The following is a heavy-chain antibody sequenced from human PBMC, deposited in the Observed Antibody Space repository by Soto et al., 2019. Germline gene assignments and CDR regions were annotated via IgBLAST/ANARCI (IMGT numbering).Heavy chain of an antibody. V-gene: IGHV3-9*01. CDR3: AKDNVAGFDY. CDR2: ISWNSGSI. CDR1: GFTFDDYA. J-gene: IGHJ4*02. Sequence: GGSLRLSCAASGFTFDDYAMHWVRQAPGKGLEWVSGISWNSGSIGYADSVKGRFTISRDNAKNSLYLQMNSLRAEDTALYYCAKDNVAGFDYWGQGTLVTVSS.